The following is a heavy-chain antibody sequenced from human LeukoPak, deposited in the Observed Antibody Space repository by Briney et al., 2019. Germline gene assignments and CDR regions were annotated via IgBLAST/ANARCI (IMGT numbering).Heavy chain of an antibody. CDR1: GYTFTDYY. D-gene: IGHD4-11*01. J-gene: IGHJ5*02. CDR3: ARSTLQSLNWFDP. V-gene: IGHV1-18*04. Sequence: ASVKVSCKASGYTFTDYYLHWVRQAPGQGLEWMGWISAYNGNTNYAQKLQGRVTMTTDTSTSTAYMELRSLRSDDTAVYYCARSTLQSLNWFDPWGQGTLVTVSS. CDR2: ISAYNGNT.